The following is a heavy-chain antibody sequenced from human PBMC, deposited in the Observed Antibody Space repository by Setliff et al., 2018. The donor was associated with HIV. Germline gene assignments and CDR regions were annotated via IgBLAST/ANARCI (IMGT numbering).Heavy chain of an antibody. J-gene: IGHJ6*02. D-gene: IGHD4-4*01. CDR1: GKSLSNYW. Sequence: GESLKISCKGSGKSLSNYWINWVRQMPGKGLEWMGRIDPSDSYINYGPSFQGHVTISADKSTNTAFLQWSSLKASDTAMYYCARLKSPTPYYYYGMDVWGQGTTVTVSS. CDR2: IDPSDSYI. CDR3: ARLKSPTPYYYYGMDV. V-gene: IGHV5-10-1*01.